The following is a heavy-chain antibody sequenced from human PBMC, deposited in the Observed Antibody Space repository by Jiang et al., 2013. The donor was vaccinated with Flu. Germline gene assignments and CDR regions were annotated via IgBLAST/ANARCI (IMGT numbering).Heavy chain of an antibody. CDR1: GFSLSTSGVG. D-gene: IGHD6-13*01. V-gene: IGHV2-5*02. J-gene: IGHJ4*02. Sequence: KPTQTLTLTCTFSGFSLSTSGVGVGWIRQPPGRALEWLAFIYWDDDKRYSPSLRNRLTITEDTSKNQVVLTMTNMDPVDTATYYCAHRRAQQLVNYFDYWGQGTLVTVSS. CDR3: AHRRAQQLVNYFDY. CDR2: IYWDDDK.